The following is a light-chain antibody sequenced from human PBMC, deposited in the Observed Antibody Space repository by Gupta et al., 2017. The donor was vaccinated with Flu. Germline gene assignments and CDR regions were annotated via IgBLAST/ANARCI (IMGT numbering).Light chain of an antibody. V-gene: IGLV2-18*02. CDR3: SSYTSSSTSV. CDR1: SSDVGSDNG. J-gene: IGLJ1*01. CDR2: EVS. Sequence: VTISCTGTSSDVGSDNGVYCHQQPAGTAHNLMIYEVSSGTAVVPGCLSGSKSGNTASLTISGRQEEDEADYYCSSYTSSSTSVFGNGTKVTVL.